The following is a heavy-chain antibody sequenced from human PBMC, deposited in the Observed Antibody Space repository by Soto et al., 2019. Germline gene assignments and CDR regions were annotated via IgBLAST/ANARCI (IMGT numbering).Heavy chain of an antibody. CDR1: GGSISSSNW. Sequence: SETLSLTCAVSGGSISSSNWWSWVRQPPGKGLEWIGEIYHSGSTNYNPSLKSRVTISVDKSKNQFSLKLSSVTAADTAVYYCARGGCGGDCYPTHNYYGMDVWGQGTTVTVSS. J-gene: IGHJ6*02. V-gene: IGHV4-4*02. CDR3: ARGGCGGDCYPTHNYYGMDV. D-gene: IGHD2-21*02. CDR2: IYHSGST.